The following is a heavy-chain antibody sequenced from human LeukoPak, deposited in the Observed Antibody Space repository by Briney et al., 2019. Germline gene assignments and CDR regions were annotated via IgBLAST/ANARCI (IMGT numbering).Heavy chain of an antibody. Sequence: SETLSLTCTVSGGSLSGYYWSWIRQSPGKGLEWIGYIYYSGSTRNNPSLQSRVTTSVDTSKNQFSLKLNSVTAADTAVYYCAKATGYLLWDQGTLVTVSS. CDR1: GGSLSGYY. D-gene: IGHD1-14*01. CDR2: IYYSGST. J-gene: IGHJ4*02. CDR3: AKATGYLL. V-gene: IGHV4-59*01.